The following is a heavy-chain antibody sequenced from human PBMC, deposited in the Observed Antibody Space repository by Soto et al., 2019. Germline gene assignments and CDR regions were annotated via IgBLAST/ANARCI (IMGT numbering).Heavy chain of an antibody. J-gene: IGHJ5*01. CDR2: TIPIFDTP. CDR1: GGTFGNFG. D-gene: IGHD3-10*01. Sequence: QMQLVQSGAEVKKPGSSVRVSYKASGGTFGNFGISWVRQAPGQGLEWMGGTIPIFDTPHYAEKFRDRVTISSDATSTAYLELTSLTSEDTATYYCARDREDGSGTKYNWFDSWGQGTLVTVSS. V-gene: IGHV1-69*01. CDR3: ARDREDGSGTKYNWFDS.